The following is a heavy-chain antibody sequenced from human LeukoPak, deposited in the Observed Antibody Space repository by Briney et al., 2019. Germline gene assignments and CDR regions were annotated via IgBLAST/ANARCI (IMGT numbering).Heavy chain of an antibody. J-gene: IGHJ4*02. CDR1: VGSISSGAYY. D-gene: IGHD4-17*01. Sequence: SETLSLTCAVSVGSISSGAYYWSCIRHHPGKGLEWNGHIDYSGSTYYNPSLKSRATTSVDTSNNQFSLKLNFVTAADTAVHSCARVRINGDYARVCDYWGEGTLVTVSS. CDR3: ARVRINGDYARVCDY. CDR2: IDYSGST. V-gene: IGHV4-31*02.